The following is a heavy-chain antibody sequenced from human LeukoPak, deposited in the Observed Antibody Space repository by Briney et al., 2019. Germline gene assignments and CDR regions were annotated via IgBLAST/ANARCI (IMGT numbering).Heavy chain of an antibody. J-gene: IGHJ4*02. CDR3: ARDQGGVGY. V-gene: IGHV3-48*03. D-gene: IGHD3-16*01. CDR1: GFTFSSYE. Sequence: GGSLRLSCAASGFTFSSYEMNWVRQAPGKGLEWVSYISHSVSTIYYADSVKGRFTISRDNAKNSLYLQMNSLRAEDTAVYYCARDQGGVGYWGQGTLVTVSS. CDR2: ISHSVSTI.